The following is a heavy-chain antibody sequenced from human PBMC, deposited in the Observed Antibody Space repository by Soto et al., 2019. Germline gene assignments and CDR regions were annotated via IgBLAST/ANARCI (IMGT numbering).Heavy chain of an antibody. J-gene: IGHJ6*02. D-gene: IGHD2-15*01. CDR3: ARADRCSGGSCYWGYYYGMDV. CDR2: IYHSGST. V-gene: IGHV4-30-2*01. CDR1: GGSISSGGYS. Sequence: QLQLQESGSGLVKPSQTLSLTCAVSGGSISSGGYSWSWIRQPPGKGLERIGYIYHSGSTYYNPSLKSRVTISVDRSKNQVSLKLSSVTAGDTAVYYCARADRCSGGSCYWGYYYGMDVWGQGTTVTVSS.